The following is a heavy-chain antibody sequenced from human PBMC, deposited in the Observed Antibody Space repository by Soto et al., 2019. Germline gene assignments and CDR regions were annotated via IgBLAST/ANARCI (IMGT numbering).Heavy chain of an antibody. CDR2: VSPKSGNT. D-gene: IGHD1-1*01. Sequence: QIQLVQSGAEVKKPAASVKVSCKASGYNFFDYGVSWVRQAPGQGLEWMGWVSPKSGNTDYARKVQGRVTMTTDISTSTAYMELRGLISDDTGVYYCARGRTVSSIGPLLVWGQGTLVSVSS. CDR3: ARGRTVSSIGPLLV. V-gene: IGHV1-18*01. J-gene: IGHJ1*01. CDR1: GYNFFDYG.